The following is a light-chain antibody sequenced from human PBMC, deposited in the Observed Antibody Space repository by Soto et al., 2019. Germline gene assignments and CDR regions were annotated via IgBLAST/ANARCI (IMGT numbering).Light chain of an antibody. CDR1: SSNIGRNH. Sequence: QSVLTQPPSASGTPGQRVTMSCSGSSSNIGRNHVYWYQHLPGTAPKLLIYRNTLRPSGVPDRFSASKSGASASLAISGLRSDDEADYYCAAWDDTLSGWVFGAGTQLTVL. CDR2: RNT. J-gene: IGLJ3*02. V-gene: IGLV1-47*01. CDR3: AAWDDTLSGWV.